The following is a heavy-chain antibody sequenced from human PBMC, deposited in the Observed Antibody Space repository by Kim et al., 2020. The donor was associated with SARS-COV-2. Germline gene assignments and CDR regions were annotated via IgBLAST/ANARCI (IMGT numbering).Heavy chain of an antibody. CDR3: VGAFDV. Sequence: GGSLRLSCAASGFTFSNAWMRWVRQAPGKGLEWVGRIKGKTDGGTIDYAAPVKGRFTISRDDSKNTVYLQMNGLKTEDTAVYYCVGAFDVWGQGTMVTVSS. V-gene: IGHV3-15*01. CDR2: IKGKTDGGTI. J-gene: IGHJ3*01. CDR1: GFTFSNAW. D-gene: IGHD3-10*01.